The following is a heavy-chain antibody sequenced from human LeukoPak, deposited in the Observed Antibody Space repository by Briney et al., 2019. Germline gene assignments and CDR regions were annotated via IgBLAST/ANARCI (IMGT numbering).Heavy chain of an antibody. CDR2: INSDGSST. CDR3: ARDSDWNDVGYFDY. Sequence: GGSLRLSCAASGFTFSSYWMHWIRQAPGKGLVWVSRINSDGSSTSNADSVKGRFTISRDNAKNTLYLQMNSLRAEDTAVYYCARDSDWNDVGYFDYWGQGTLVTVSS. V-gene: IGHV3-74*01. D-gene: IGHD1-1*01. J-gene: IGHJ4*02. CDR1: GFTFSSYW.